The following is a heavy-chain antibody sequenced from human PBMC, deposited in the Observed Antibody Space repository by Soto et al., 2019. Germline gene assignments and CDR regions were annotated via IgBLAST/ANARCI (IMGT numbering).Heavy chain of an antibody. J-gene: IGHJ4*02. D-gene: IGHD3-3*01. V-gene: IGHV3-15*01. CDR2: IKSKADGGTT. CDR3: TTGWSSKDY. CDR1: GFIFSNAW. Sequence: GSLRLSCAASGFIFSNAWMSLVRQAPGKGLEWVGRIKSKADGGTTNYAAPVKGRFNISRDGSKNTLYLQMNGLKTEDTAVYYCTTGWSSKDYWGQGTLVTVSS.